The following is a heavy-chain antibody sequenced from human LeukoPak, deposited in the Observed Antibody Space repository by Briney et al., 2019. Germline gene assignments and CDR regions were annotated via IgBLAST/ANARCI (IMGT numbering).Heavy chain of an antibody. CDR3: ARGTVFGVATNWFDP. CDR1: GGSISGYY. Sequence: SETVSLTCSVSGGSISGYYWSWIRQPPGKGLEWIGDMCYSGSTNYDPSLKSRVTISVDTSKNQFSLKLSSVTAADTAVYYCARGTVFGVATNWFDPWGQGTLVTV. D-gene: IGHD3-3*01. CDR2: MCYSGST. V-gene: IGHV4-59*01. J-gene: IGHJ5*02.